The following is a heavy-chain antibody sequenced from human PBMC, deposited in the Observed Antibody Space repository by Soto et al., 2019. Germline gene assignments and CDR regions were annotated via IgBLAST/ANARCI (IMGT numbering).Heavy chain of an antibody. Sequence: PSETLSLTCAVSGGSISSSNWWSWVRQPPGKGLEWIGEIYHSGSTNYNPSLKSRVTISVDKSKNQFSLKLSSVTAADTAVYYCARDSGYSSGWYATSYGMDVWGQGTTVTVSS. V-gene: IGHV4-4*02. D-gene: IGHD6-19*01. J-gene: IGHJ6*02. CDR1: GGSISSSNW. CDR2: IYHSGST. CDR3: ARDSGYSSGWYATSYGMDV.